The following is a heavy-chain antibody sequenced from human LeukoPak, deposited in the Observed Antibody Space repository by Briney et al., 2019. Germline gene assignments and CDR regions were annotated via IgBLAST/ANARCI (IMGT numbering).Heavy chain of an antibody. Sequence: GGSLRLSCAASGFTFSSYSMNWVRQAPGKGLEWVAVISYDGSNKYYADSVKGRFTISRDNSKNTLYLQMNSLRAEDTAVYYCAFSGGSSPGAFDIWGQGTMVTVSS. V-gene: IGHV3-30*03. CDR1: GFTFSSYS. CDR2: ISYDGSNK. CDR3: AFSGGSSPGAFDI. D-gene: IGHD1-26*01. J-gene: IGHJ3*02.